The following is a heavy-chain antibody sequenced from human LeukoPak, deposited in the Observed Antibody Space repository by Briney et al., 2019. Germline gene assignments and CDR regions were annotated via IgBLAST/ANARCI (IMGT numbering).Heavy chain of an antibody. V-gene: IGHV4-34*01. CDR1: GGSFSGYY. Sequence: SETLSLTCAVYGGSFSGYYWSWIRQPPGKGLEWIEEINHSGSTNYNPSLKSRVTISVVTSKNQFSLKLSSVTAADTAVYYCARDREDYWGQGTLVTVSS. D-gene: IGHD5-24*01. CDR3: ARDREDY. J-gene: IGHJ4*02. CDR2: INHSGST.